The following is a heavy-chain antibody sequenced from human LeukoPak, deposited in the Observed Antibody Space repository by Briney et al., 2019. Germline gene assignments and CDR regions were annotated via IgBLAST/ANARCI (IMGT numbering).Heavy chain of an antibody. CDR1: GGSFRNYY. D-gene: IGHD3-10*01. CDR2: INHRGST. J-gene: IGHJ6*02. V-gene: IGHV4-34*01. CDR3: ARGQIGYYYGSEDTYYYGMDV. Sequence: SETLSLTCAVYGGSFRNYYWTWIRQPPGKGLEWIGEINHRGSTNYNMSLKSRVTISVDTSKNQFSLRLTSVTAADTAVYYCARGQIGYYYGSEDTYYYGMDVWGQGTTVTVSS.